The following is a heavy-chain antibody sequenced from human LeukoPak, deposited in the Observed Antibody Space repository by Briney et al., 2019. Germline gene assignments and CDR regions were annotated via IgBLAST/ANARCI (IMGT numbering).Heavy chain of an antibody. Sequence: SETLSLTCIVSDGSISNYYWSWIRQPAVKGLEWIGRIYTSGTTDYNPSLKSRVTMSLDTSKNQFSLKLSSVTAADTAVYYCARHRAYYLASMDVWGQGTTVTVSS. D-gene: IGHD2/OR15-2a*01. CDR1: DGSISNYY. J-gene: IGHJ6*02. CDR2: IYTSGTT. V-gene: IGHV4-4*07. CDR3: ARHRAYYLASMDV.